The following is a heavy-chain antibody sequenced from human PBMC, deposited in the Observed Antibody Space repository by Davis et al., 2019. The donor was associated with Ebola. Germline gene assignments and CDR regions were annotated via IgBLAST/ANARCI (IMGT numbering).Heavy chain of an antibody. CDR1: GNSFSSHW. CDR3: ATLRRTITGMDDGFDI. CDR2: IFTGDSDT. Sequence: GESLKISCQDSGNSFSSHWIGWVRQTPGKGLEWMGIIFTGDSDTRYRPFFRGQVTISADKSFKTAFLQWSSLKASDTARYYCATLRRTITGMDDGFDIWGQGTMVTVSS. V-gene: IGHV5-51*01. J-gene: IGHJ3*02. D-gene: IGHD1-20*01.